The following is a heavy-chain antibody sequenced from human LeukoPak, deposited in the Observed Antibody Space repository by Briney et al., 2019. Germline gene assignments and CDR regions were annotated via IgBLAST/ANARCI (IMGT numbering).Heavy chain of an antibody. J-gene: IGHJ4*02. CDR3: ARSGSSTSCPRDY. CDR2: INPSGSNT. CDR1: GYTFTNYC. Sequence: ASVKVSCKASGYTFTNYCMYWVRQAPGQGLEWMGIINPSGSNTSYAQKFQGRVTMTRDTSTSTVYMELSSLRSEDTAVYYCARSGSSTSCPRDYWGQGTLVTVAS. D-gene: IGHD2-2*01. V-gene: IGHV1-46*01.